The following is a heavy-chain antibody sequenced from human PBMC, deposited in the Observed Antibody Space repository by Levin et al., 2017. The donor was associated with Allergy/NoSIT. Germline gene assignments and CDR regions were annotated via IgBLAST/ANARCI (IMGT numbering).Heavy chain of an antibody. CDR3: ARDVAGPWGV. CDR1: ELTFSNFW. D-gene: IGHD3-10*01. V-gene: IGHV3-74*01. CDR2: IDTDGSIT. J-gene: IGHJ4*02. Sequence: GESLKISCVASELTFSNFWMHWVRQVPGKGLMWVSRIDTDGSITTYADSVKGRFTISRDNAKNTLYLQMNSLRAEDSAVYYCARDVAGPWGVWGQGTLVTVSS.